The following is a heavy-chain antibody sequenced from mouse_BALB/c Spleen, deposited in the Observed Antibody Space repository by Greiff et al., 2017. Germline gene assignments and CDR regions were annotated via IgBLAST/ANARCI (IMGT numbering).Heavy chain of an antibody. V-gene: IGHV5-17*02. J-gene: IGHJ4*01. CDR1: GFTFSSFG. D-gene: IGHD3-1*01. Sequence: EVKVVESGGGLVQPGGSRKLSCAASGFTFSSFGMHWVRQAPEKGLEWVAYISSGSSTIYYADTVKGRFTISRDNPKNTLFLQMTSLRSEDTAMYYCARQLGLYYAMDYWGQGTSVTVSS. CDR3: ARQLGLYYAMDY. CDR2: ISSGSSTI.